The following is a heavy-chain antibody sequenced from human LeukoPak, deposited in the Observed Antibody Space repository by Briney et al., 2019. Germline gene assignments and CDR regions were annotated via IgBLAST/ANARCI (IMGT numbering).Heavy chain of an antibody. CDR1: GFSFRNYG. D-gene: IGHD1-26*01. Sequence: PGGSLRLSCAASGFSFRNYGMHWVRQAPGKGLEWVSFIRHDGNNEFYADSVKGRFTISRDNSKNTLYLQMNSLRGEDTAVYYCANHQGSGSYFDHWGQGSLVTVSS. J-gene: IGHJ4*02. V-gene: IGHV3-30*02. CDR3: ANHQGSGSYFDH. CDR2: IRHDGNNE.